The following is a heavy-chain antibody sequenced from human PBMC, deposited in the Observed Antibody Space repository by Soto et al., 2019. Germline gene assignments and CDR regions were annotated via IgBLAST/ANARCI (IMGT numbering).Heavy chain of an antibody. J-gene: IGHJ5*02. CDR1: GHSVSSNSAA. D-gene: IGHD3-10*01. CDR3: ARAYDTMVPASSWFDP. V-gene: IGHV6-1*01. CDR2: TYYRSKWYN. Sequence: SQTLSLTCVISGHSVSSNSAAWTWIRQSPSRGLEWLGTTYYRSKWYNDYAVSVKIRITSNPDTSKSQFSLQLNSVTPEDTAVYYCARAYDTMVPASSWFDPWGQGTLVTVSS.